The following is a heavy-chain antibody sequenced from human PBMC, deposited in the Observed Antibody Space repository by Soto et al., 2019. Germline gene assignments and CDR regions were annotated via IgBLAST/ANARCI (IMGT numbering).Heavy chain of an antibody. CDR2: IKQEGSEK. CDR1: GFTFSSYW. V-gene: IGHV3-7*01. CDR3: ARVLTGAFDY. Sequence: EVQLVESGGGLVQPGGSLRLSCAASGFTFSSYWMSWVRQAPGKGLEWVANIKQEGSEKYYVDSVKGRFTISRDNAKNSLYLQMYSLSAEHSAEYYCARVLTGAFDYWGQGTLVTVAS. D-gene: IGHD3-9*01. J-gene: IGHJ4*02.